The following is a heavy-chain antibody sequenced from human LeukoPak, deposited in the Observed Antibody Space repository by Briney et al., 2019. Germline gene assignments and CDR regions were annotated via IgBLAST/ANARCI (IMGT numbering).Heavy chain of an antibody. J-gene: IGHJ4*02. V-gene: IGHV4-61*01. CDR1: GGSVSSGSYY. Sequence: SETLSLTCTVSGGSVSSGSYYWSWIRQPPGKGLEWIGYIYYSGSTYYNPSLKSRVTISVDTSKNQFSLKLSSVTAADTAVYYCASGGVWQQIDYWGQGTLVTVSS. D-gene: IGHD6-13*01. CDR3: ASGGVWQQIDY. CDR2: IYYSGST.